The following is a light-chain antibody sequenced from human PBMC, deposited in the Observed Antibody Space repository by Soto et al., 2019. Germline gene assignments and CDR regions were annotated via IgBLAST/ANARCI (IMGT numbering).Light chain of an antibody. CDR3: QQYCNCPQT. Sequence: AIRMTQSPSSSSASTGDSVTITCRASQGISSYLAWDQQKPGKAHTLLIYAASTLQSGVPSRFSGSGSGTDFTLTISCLESEDFATYYCQQYCNCPQTFGQGTKVEIK. J-gene: IGKJ1*01. CDR1: QGISSY. CDR2: AAS. V-gene: IGKV1-8*01.